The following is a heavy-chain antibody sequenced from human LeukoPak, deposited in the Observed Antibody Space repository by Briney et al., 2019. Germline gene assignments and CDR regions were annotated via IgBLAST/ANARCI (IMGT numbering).Heavy chain of an antibody. CDR2: INWNGGST. J-gene: IGHJ3*02. D-gene: IGHD3-10*01. V-gene: IGHV3-20*04. Sequence: GGSLRLSCAATGFTFTTYSMIWLRQVPGKALEWVTGINWNGGSTGYADSVKGRFTISRDNAKNSLYLQMHSLRAEDTALYWCARDLMVRGVIRSPFDIWGQGTMVTVSS. CDR1: GFTFTTYS. CDR3: ARDLMVRGVIRSPFDI.